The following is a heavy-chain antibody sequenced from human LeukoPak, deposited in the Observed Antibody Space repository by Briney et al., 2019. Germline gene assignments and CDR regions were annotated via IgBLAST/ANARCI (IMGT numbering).Heavy chain of an antibody. CDR1: EFTVSNNY. V-gene: IGHV3-53*01. Sequence: GGSLRLSCAASEFTVSNNYMNWVRQAPGEGLEWVSVIYSGGSTYSADSVRGRFTISRDTSKNTLYLQMNNLRAEDTAVYYCAKSRSSWSHFDYWGQGTLVTVSS. J-gene: IGHJ4*02. CDR2: IYSGGST. D-gene: IGHD6-13*01. CDR3: AKSRSSWSHFDY.